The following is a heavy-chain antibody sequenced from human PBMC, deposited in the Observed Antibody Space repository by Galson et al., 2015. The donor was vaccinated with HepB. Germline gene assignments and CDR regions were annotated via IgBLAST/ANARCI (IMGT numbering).Heavy chain of an antibody. J-gene: IGHJ4*02. Sequence: SLRLSCAASGFTFSSYAVSWVRQAQGKGLEWVAVISYDGSNKYYADSVKGRFTISRDNSKSTLYLQMNSLRAEDTAVYYCARVLDGDYTSAPDYWGQGTLVTVSS. D-gene: IGHD4-17*01. CDR3: ARVLDGDYTSAPDY. CDR1: GFTFSSYA. CDR2: ISYDGSNK. V-gene: IGHV3-30*04.